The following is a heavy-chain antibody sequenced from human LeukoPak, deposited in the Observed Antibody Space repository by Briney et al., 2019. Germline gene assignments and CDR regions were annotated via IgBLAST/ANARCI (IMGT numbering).Heavy chain of an antibody. V-gene: IGHV3-21*01. CDR1: GFTVRSNY. CDR3: ASRRSGSNQFDY. CDR2: ISSSSSYI. J-gene: IGHJ4*02. Sequence: GGSLRLSCAASGFTVRSNYMSWVRQAPGKGLEWVSSISSSSSYIYYANSVKGRFTISRDNAKNSLYLQMNSLRAEDTAVYYCASRRSGSNQFDYWGQGTLVTVSS. D-gene: IGHD1-26*01.